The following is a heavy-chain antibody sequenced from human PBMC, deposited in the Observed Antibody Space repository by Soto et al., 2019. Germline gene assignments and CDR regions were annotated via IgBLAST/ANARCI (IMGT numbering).Heavy chain of an antibody. CDR2: ISGSGGGT. D-gene: IGHD3-10*01. Sequence: GGSLRLSCAASGFTFSSYAMSWVRQAPGKGLEWVSSISGSGGGTYYADSVKGRFTISRDNSKNTLSLQMNSLRAEDTAVYYCAKSRGSGSYFNPSDAFDFWGQGTMVTVSS. J-gene: IGHJ3*01. CDR3: AKSRGSGSYFNPSDAFDF. CDR1: GFTFSSYA. V-gene: IGHV3-23*01.